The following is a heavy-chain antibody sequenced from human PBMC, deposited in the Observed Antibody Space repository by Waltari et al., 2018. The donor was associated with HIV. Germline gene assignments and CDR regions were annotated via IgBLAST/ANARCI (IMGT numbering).Heavy chain of an antibody. CDR2: IYSGGSR. Sequence: EVQLVESGGGLIETGGSRSLSCAASGFTVSSTYMSWVRQAPGKGLEWVSVIYSGGSRYYADSVKGRFTISRDNSKNTVSLHMNSLRAEDTAVYYCARDPRSSGYYGVDVWGQGTAVTVSS. CDR3: ARDPRSSGYYGVDV. J-gene: IGHJ6*02. V-gene: IGHV3-53*01. D-gene: IGHD1-26*01. CDR1: GFTVSSTY.